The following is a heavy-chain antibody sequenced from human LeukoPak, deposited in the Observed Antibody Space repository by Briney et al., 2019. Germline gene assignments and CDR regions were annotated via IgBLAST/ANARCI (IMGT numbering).Heavy chain of an antibody. CDR3: ARSGEGDYDYYYGMDV. Sequence: GGSLRLSCAASGFTFSSYSMNWVRQAPGKGLEWVAVISYDGSNKYYADSVKGRFTISRDNSKNTLYLQMNSLRAEDTAVYYCARSGEGDYDYYYGMDVWGQGTTVTVSS. J-gene: IGHJ6*02. CDR2: ISYDGSNK. V-gene: IGHV3-30*03. D-gene: IGHD4-17*01. CDR1: GFTFSSYS.